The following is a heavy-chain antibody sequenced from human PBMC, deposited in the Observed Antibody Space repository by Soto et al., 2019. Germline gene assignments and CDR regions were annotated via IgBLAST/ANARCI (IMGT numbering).Heavy chain of an antibody. CDR3: ARDGTRMVRGIAFDI. CDR2: IYYSGST. D-gene: IGHD3-10*01. V-gene: IGHV4-31*03. Sequence: SETLSLTRTVSGGSISSGGYYWSWIRQHPEKGLEWIGYIYYSGSTYYNPSLKSRVTISVDTSKNQFSLKLSSVTAADTAVYYCARDGTRMVRGIAFDIWGQGTMVTVS. CDR1: GGSISSGGYY. J-gene: IGHJ3*02.